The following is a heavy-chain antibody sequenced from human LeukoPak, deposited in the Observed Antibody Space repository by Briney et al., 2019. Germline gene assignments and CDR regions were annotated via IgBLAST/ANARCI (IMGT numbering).Heavy chain of an antibody. CDR3: ARGAATYDFQY. Sequence: PSETLSLTCTVSGGSISGYYWSWVRQPAGKGLEWIGRIHTNDGTNFNPSLKSRVTMSLDTSKNQSSLKLTSVTAADTAVYYCARGAATYDFQYWGQGTLVAVSS. CDR1: GGSISGYY. J-gene: IGHJ1*01. CDR2: IHTNDGT. D-gene: IGHD6-25*01. V-gene: IGHV4-4*07.